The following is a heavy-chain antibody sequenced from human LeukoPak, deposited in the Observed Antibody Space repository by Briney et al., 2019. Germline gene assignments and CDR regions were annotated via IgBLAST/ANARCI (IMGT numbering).Heavy chain of an antibody. CDR3: ARGALYYDILTGYLESYYFDY. Sequence: GGSLRLSCAASGFTFSDYYMSWIRQAPGKGLEWVSYISSSGSTIYYAESVKGRFTISRDNAKNSLYLQMNSLRAEDTAVYYCARGALYYDILTGYLESYYFDYWGQGTLVTVSS. V-gene: IGHV3-11*04. J-gene: IGHJ4*02. D-gene: IGHD3-9*01. CDR2: ISSSGSTI. CDR1: GFTFSDYY.